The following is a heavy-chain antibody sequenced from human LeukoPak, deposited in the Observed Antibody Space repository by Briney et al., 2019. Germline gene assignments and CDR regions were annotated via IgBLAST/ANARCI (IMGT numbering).Heavy chain of an antibody. CDR3: ARHMNGGTYPMDV. CDR2: IYNSGIT. CDR1: GGSISSYY. V-gene: IGHV4-59*01. Sequence: TSETLSLTCTVSGGSISSYYWSWIRQPPGKGLEWIGYIYNSGITNYNPSLKSRVTISVDTSKNQFSLKLSSVTAADTAVYYCARHMNGGTYPMDVWGQGTTVTVSS. D-gene: IGHD1-26*01. J-gene: IGHJ6*02.